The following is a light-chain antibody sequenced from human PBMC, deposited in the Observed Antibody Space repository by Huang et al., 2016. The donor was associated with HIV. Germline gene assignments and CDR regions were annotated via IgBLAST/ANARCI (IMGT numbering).Light chain of an antibody. CDR2: GAS. CDR1: QSISSN. J-gene: IGKJ1*01. V-gene: IGKV3-15*01. Sequence: EIVLMQSPATLSVSPGERATLSCRASQSISSNLAWYQQKPGQAPSLLIYGASTRATDIPARFSGSGSGTEFTLTISSLQSEDFAVYYCQQYYNWPRTFGQGSKVEIK. CDR3: QQYYNWPRT.